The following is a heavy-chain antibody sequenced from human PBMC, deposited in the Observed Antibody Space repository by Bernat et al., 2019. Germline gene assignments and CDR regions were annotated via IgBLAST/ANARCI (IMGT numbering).Heavy chain of an antibody. Sequence: QVQLVESGGGVVQPGRSLRLSCAASGFTFSSYGMHWVRQAPGNGLEWVAVISYDGSNKYYADSVKGRFTISRDNSKNTLYLQMNSLRAEDTAVYYCAKFTYYDILTGWIDYWGQGTLVTVSS. J-gene: IGHJ4*02. CDR3: AKFTYYDILTGWIDY. V-gene: IGHV3-30*18. D-gene: IGHD3-9*01. CDR1: GFTFSSYG. CDR2: ISYDGSNK.